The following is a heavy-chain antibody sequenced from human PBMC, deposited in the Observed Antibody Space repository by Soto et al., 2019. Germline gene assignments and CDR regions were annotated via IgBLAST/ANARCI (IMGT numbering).Heavy chain of an antibody. CDR1: GYTFTGYY. D-gene: IGHD1-7*01. V-gene: IGHV1-8*02. J-gene: IGHJ6*02. CDR3: ARGKLHPINYYYGMDV. Sequence: ASVKVSCKASGYTFTGYYMHWVRQATGQGLEWMGWMNPNSGNTGYAQKFQGRVTMTRNTSISTAYMELSSLRSEDTAVYYCARGKLHPINYYYGMDVWGQGTTVTVS. CDR2: MNPNSGNT.